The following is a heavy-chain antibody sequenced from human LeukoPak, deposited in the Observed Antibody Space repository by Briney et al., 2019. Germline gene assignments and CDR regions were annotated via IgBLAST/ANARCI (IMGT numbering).Heavy chain of an antibody. CDR2: IIPIFGTA. Sequence: GASVKVSCKASGGTFSSYAISWVRQAPGQGLEWMGGIIPIFGTANYAQKFQGRVTITTDESTSTAYMELSSLRSEDTAVYYCASNRGGDCSSTSCYTDYYYMDVWGKGTTVTVSS. D-gene: IGHD2-2*02. CDR1: GGTFSSYA. J-gene: IGHJ6*03. CDR3: ASNRGGDCSSTSCYTDYYYMDV. V-gene: IGHV1-69*05.